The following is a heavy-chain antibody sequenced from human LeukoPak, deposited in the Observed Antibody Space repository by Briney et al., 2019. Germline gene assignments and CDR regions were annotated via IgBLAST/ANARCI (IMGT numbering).Heavy chain of an antibody. D-gene: IGHD3-22*01. CDR1: GYSFTSYW. CDR2: IDPSDSYT. Sequence: GESLKISCKGSGYSFTSYWISWVRQMPGKGLEWMGRIDPSDSYTNYSPSFQGHVTISADKSISTAYLQWSSLKASDTAMYYCARHISGYYYDPMGYYYYGMDVWGQGTTVTVSS. V-gene: IGHV5-10-1*01. CDR3: ARHISGYYYDPMGYYYYGMDV. J-gene: IGHJ6*02.